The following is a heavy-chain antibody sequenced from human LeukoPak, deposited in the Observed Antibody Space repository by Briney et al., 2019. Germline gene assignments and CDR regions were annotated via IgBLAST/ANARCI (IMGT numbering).Heavy chain of an antibody. J-gene: IGHJ6*04. CDR1: GFTFGDYG. D-gene: IGHD3-10*02. Sequence: GGPLRLSCAASGFTFGDYGMSWVRQAPGKGLEWVSGLNWNGDNTGYADSVKGRFTISRDNAKNSLYLQMNSLRAEDTAVYYCAELGITMIGGVWGKGTTVTISS. CDR2: LNWNGDNT. CDR3: AELGITMIGGV. V-gene: IGHV3-20*04.